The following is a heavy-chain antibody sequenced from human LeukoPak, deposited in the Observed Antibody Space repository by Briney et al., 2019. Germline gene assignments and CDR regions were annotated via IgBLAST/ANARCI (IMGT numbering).Heavy chain of an antibody. V-gene: IGHV4-59*01. CDR3: ARAGYDFWSGYQPNGFDI. D-gene: IGHD3-3*01. Sequence: SETLSLTCTVSGGSISSYYWSWIRQPPGKGLEWIGYIYYSGSTNYNPSLKSRVTISVDTSKNQFSLKLSSVTAADTAVYYCARAGYDFWSGYQPNGFDIWGQGTMVTVSS. J-gene: IGHJ3*02. CDR2: IYYSGST. CDR1: GGSISSYY.